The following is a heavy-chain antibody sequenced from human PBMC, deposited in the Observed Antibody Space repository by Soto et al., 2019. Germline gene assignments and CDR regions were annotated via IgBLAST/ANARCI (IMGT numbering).Heavy chain of an antibody. D-gene: IGHD3-9*01. CDR3: SRLDWPTSKIGV. CDR2: IYHNATA. V-gene: IGHV4-61*08. CDR1: GDSVSSGASH. J-gene: IGHJ6*02. Sequence: PSENLSLTCTVSGDSVSSGASHWTWIRQSPGKGLEWIGYIYHNATADCNPSLKSRVSISVDTSKNQFSLKLTSATTADTAVYYCSRLDWPTSKIGVCGQGTTVTVSS.